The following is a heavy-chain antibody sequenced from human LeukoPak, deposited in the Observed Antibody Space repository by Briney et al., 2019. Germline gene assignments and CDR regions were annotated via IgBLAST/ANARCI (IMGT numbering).Heavy chain of an antibody. CDR2: IYYSGST. V-gene: IGHV4-59*12. Sequence: SETLSLTCAVYGGSFSGYYWSWIRQPPGKGLEWIGYIYYSGSTNYNPSLKSRVTMSVDTSKNQFSLKLSSVTAADTAVYYCARDRYYYDSSGHPGDYWGQGTLVTVSS. CDR1: GGSFSGYY. CDR3: ARDRYYYDSSGHPGDY. D-gene: IGHD3-22*01. J-gene: IGHJ4*02.